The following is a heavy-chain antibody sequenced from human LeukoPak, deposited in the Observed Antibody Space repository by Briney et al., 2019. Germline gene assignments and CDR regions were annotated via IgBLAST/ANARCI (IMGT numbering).Heavy chain of an antibody. CDR1: GGSISSSGYY. CDR3: ARWLPGFDY. J-gene: IGHJ4*02. V-gene: IGHV4-39*07. CDR2: IYYSGST. D-gene: IGHD5-12*01. Sequence: SETLSLTCTVSGGSISSSGYYWGWIRQPPGKGLEWIGNIYYSGSTYYNPSLKSRVTISVDTSKNQFSLKVSSVTAADTAVYYCARWLPGFDYWGQGSLVTVSS.